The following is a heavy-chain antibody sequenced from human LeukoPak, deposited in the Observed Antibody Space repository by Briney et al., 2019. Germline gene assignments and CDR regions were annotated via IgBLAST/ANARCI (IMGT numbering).Heavy chain of an antibody. V-gene: IGHV1-2*02. Sequence: ASVKVSCKASGYTFTDYYMHWVRQAPGQGLEWMGWINPNSGGTSYAQKFQGRVTMTRDTSISTAYMELSSLRSDDTAVYFCARVGTCWYMEYWFDPWGQGTLVTVSS. D-gene: IGHD6-13*01. J-gene: IGHJ5*02. CDR3: ARVGTCWYMEYWFDP. CDR2: INPNSGGT. CDR1: GYTFTDYY.